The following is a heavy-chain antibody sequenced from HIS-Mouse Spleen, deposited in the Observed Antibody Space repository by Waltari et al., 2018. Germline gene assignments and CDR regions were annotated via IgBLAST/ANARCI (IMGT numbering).Heavy chain of an antibody. CDR1: GGSISSYY. D-gene: IGHD7-27*01. Sequence: QVQLQESGPGLVKPSETLSLTCTVSGGSISSYYWSWIRQPPGKGLEWIGYIYYSGSTNYNPSLKSRVTISVDTSKNQFSLKLSSVTAADTAVYYCARDGLGTYFDYWGQGTLVTVSS. V-gene: IGHV4-59*01. J-gene: IGHJ4*02. CDR3: ARDGLGTYFDY. CDR2: IYYSGST.